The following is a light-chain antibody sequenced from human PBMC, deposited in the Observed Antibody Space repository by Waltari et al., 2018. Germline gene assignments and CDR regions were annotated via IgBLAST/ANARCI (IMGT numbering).Light chain of an antibody. CDR3: SSYTSSSTLV. Sequence: QSALTQPPSVSGSPGQSVTISCTGTRSDVGGYTRVFGYQQPPGTAPKLIIDEVSDRPSGVPDRFSGSKSDNTASLTISGLQAEDEADYYCSSYTSSSTLVFGGGTKLTVL. V-gene: IGLV2-18*02. CDR2: EVS. CDR1: RSDVGGYTR. J-gene: IGLJ2*01.